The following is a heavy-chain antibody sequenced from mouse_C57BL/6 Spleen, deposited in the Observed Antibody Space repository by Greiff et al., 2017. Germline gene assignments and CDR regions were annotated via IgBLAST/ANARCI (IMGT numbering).Heavy chain of an antibody. CDR1: GYSITSGYY. CDR3: ARDYDYPGYLDY. D-gene: IGHD2-4*01. J-gene: IGHJ2*01. Sequence: EVQLQESGPGLVKPSQSLSLTCSVTGYSITSGYYWNWIRQFPGNKLEWMGYISYDGSNNYNPSLKNRISITRDTSKNQFFLKLNSVTTEDTATYYCARDYDYPGYLDYWGQGTTLTVSS. V-gene: IGHV3-6*01. CDR2: ISYDGSN.